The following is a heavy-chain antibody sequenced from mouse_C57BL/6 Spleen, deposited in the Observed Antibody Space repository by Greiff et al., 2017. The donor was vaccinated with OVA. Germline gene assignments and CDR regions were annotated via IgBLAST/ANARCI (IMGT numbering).Heavy chain of an antibody. CDR2: ILPGSGST. CDR3: ASSGYSRAY. D-gene: IGHD2-5*01. CDR1: GYW. J-gene: IGHJ3*01. Sequence: GYWIEWVKQRPGHGLEWIGEILPGSGSTKYNEKFKGKATFTADTSSNTASMQLRSLTTEVSADYYCASSGYSRAYWGQGTLVTVSA. V-gene: IGHV1-9*01.